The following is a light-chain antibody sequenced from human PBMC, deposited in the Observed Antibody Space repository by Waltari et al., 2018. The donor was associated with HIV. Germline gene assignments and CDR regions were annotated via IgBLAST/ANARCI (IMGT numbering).Light chain of an antibody. CDR3: QQYNNYPYT. Sequence: DIQMTQSPSTLSASVGDGVTITCRASHSIASWLAWYQQKPGTAPKLLIYEASNLESGVPSRFSGSGSVTKFTLTISSLHRDDFATYYCQQYNNYPYTFGQGTKLEI. CDR1: HSIASW. J-gene: IGKJ2*01. V-gene: IGKV1-5*03. CDR2: EAS.